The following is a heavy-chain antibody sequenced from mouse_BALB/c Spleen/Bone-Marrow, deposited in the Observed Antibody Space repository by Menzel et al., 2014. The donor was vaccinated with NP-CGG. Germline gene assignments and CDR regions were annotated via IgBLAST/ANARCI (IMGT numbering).Heavy chain of an antibody. CDR3: ARWLLPYYAMDY. D-gene: IGHD2-3*01. J-gene: IGHJ4*01. V-gene: IGHV1S56*01. CDR2: IYPVNVHA. Sequence: VQLQQSGPELVKPGASVRISCKASGYTFTNYYIHWVKQRHGQGLEWIGWIYPVNVHANFNEKFRGKATLTADKSSSTVYMQLSSLAAEDSAVCGCARWLLPYYAMDYWGQGTSVTVSS. CDR1: GYTFTNYY.